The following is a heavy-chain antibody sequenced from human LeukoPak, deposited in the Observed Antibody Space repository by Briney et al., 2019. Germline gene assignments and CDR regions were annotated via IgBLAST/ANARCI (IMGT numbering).Heavy chain of an antibody. CDR3: AKDLRPQIPYGESPRGTAPMGH. CDR1: GFSFSSYG. D-gene: IGHD4-17*01. V-gene: IGHV3-30*18. J-gene: IGHJ4*02. Sequence: GRSLRLSCAISGFSFSSYGMHWVRQAPGKGLEWVAVISYDGSNKCHADSVKGRFTISRDNSKSSLFLQMNSLRAVDTAVYYCAKDLRPQIPYGESPRGTAPMGHWGQGTLVTVSS. CDR2: ISYDGSNK.